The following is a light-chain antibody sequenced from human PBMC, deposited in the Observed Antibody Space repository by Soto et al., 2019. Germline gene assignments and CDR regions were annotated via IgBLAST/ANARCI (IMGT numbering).Light chain of an antibody. J-gene: IGLJ2*01. CDR2: GNS. CDR1: SSNIGAGYD. CDR3: QSYDSSLSGHVV. V-gene: IGLV1-40*01. Sequence: QSVLTQPPSVSGAPGQRVTISCTGSSSNIGAGYDVHWYQQLPGTAPILLIYGNSNRPSGVPDRFSGSKSGTSASLAITGLQAEDEADYYCQSYDSSLSGHVVFGGGTKVTVL.